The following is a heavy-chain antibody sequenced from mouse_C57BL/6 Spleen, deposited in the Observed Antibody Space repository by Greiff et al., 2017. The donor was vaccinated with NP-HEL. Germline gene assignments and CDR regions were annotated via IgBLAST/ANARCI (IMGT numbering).Heavy chain of an antibody. CDR1: GYTFTDYY. Sequence: EVQLQQSGPVLVKPGASVKMSCKASGYTFTDYYMNWVKQSHGKSLEWIGVINPYNGGTSYNQKFKGKATLTVDKSSSTAYMELNSLTSEDSAVYYCARYSTDDYYAMDYWGQGTSVTVSS. J-gene: IGHJ4*01. CDR3: ARYSTDDYYAMDY. D-gene: IGHD1-1*01. V-gene: IGHV1-19*01. CDR2: INPYNGGT.